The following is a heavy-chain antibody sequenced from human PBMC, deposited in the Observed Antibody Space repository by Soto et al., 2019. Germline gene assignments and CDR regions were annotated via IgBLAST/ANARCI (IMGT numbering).Heavy chain of an antibody. CDR3: ARKAWVRFDY. J-gene: IGHJ4*02. CDR1: GDSMTRSVW. CDR2: VFHTGNT. V-gene: IGHV4-4*02. D-gene: IGHD2-21*01. Sequence: ETLSLTCPVSGDSMTRSVWWAWVRQPPGKGLEWIGEVFHTGNTNYNPSLKSRVTMSVDKSTNEFYLKVTSVTAADTAIYYCARKAWVRFDYWGQGALVTVSS.